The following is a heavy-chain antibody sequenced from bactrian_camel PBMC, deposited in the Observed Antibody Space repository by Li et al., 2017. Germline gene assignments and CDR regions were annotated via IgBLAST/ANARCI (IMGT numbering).Heavy chain of an antibody. J-gene: IGHJ4*01. D-gene: IGHD2*01. CDR2: ITSLPSLFRAA. CDR1: GITFSRHD. Sequence: VQLVESGGGLVQPGESLRLSCVASGITFSRHDMSWVRQAPGKEVEWVAGITSLPSLFRAASYADSVKGRFTVSRDNVENTAYLQMNSVKSEDTALYYCATYYVGMWYFNYWGQGTQVTVS. V-gene: IGHV3S40*01. CDR3: ATYYVGMWYFNY.